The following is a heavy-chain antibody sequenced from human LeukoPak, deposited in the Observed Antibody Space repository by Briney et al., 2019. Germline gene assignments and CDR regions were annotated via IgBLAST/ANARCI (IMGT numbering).Heavy chain of an antibody. D-gene: IGHD4-23*01. CDR2: ISSSSSYI. J-gene: IGHJ5*02. CDR1: GFTFSSYS. CDR3: ARDRAPVVTPNWFDP. Sequence: GGSLRLSCAASGFTFSSYSMNWVRQAPGKELEWVSSISSSSSYIYYADSVKGRFTISRDNAKNSLYLQMNSLRAEDTAVYYCARDRAPVVTPNWFDPWGQGTLVTVSS. V-gene: IGHV3-21*01.